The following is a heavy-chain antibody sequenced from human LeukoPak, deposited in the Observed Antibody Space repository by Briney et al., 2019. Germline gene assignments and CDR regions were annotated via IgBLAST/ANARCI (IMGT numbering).Heavy chain of an antibody. Sequence: SETLSLTCTVSGGSVSSGSYYWGWIRQPPGKGLEWIGNIYHSGSTYYNPSLKSRVTISVDTSKNQFSLKLSSVTAADTAVYYCARDPYGDYDYWGQGTLVTVSS. D-gene: IGHD4-17*01. CDR1: GGSVSSGSYY. V-gene: IGHV4-39*07. CDR2: IYHSGST. CDR3: ARDPYGDYDY. J-gene: IGHJ4*02.